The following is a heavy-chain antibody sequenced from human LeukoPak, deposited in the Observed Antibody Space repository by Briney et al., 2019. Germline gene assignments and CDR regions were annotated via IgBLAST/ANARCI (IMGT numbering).Heavy chain of an antibody. CDR1: GGSISSSTYY. Sequence: SETLSLTCTVSGGSISSSTYYWGWIRQPPGKGLEWIGSIYYSGSTYYNPSLKSRVTISVDTSKNQFSLKLSSVTAADTAVYYCARSPRYSSSDKYYFDYWGQGTLVTVSS. D-gene: IGHD6-6*01. CDR3: ARSPRYSSSDKYYFDY. V-gene: IGHV4-39*07. J-gene: IGHJ4*02. CDR2: IYYSGST.